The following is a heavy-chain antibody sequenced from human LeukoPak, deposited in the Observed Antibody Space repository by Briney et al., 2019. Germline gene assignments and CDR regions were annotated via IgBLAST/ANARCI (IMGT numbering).Heavy chain of an antibody. J-gene: IGHJ4*02. CDR1: SGSISSYD. CDR3: ARVNREMATITP. D-gene: IGHD5-24*01. V-gene: IGHV4-4*07. CDR2: IYTSGST. Sequence: SETLSLTCTVSSGSISSYDWSWIRQPAGKGLEWIGRIYTSGSTNYNPSLKSRVTISVDTSKNQFSLKLSSVTAADTAVYYCARVNREMATITPWGQGTLVTVSS.